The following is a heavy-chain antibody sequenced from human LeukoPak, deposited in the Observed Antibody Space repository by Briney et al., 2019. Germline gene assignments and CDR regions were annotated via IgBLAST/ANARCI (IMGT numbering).Heavy chain of an antibody. Sequence: ASVKVSCKASGYTFTGYYMHWVRQAPGQGLEWMGRINPNSGGTNYAQKFQGRVTMTGDTSISTAYMELSRLRSDDTAVYSCARGHSLGPGIAARDSRWYYWGQGTLVTVSS. V-gene: IGHV1-2*06. CDR1: GYTFTGYY. D-gene: IGHD6-6*01. J-gene: IGHJ4*02. CDR2: INPNSGGT. CDR3: ARGHSLGPGIAARDSRWYY.